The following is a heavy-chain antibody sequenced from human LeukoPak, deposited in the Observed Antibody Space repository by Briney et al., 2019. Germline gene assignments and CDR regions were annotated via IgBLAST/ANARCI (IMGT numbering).Heavy chain of an antibody. CDR2: MYYTGRT. Sequence: SETLSLTCTVSGDSMSYYYWSWIRQTPGKGLEWLGYMYYTGRTKYNPSLKSRVTFSLDMSKNQFSLKLSSVTAADTAVYYCASRIIAAAGTGFDYWGQGTLVTVSS. J-gene: IGHJ4*02. V-gene: IGHV4-59*12. D-gene: IGHD6-13*01. CDR1: GDSMSYYY. CDR3: ASRIIAAAGTGFDY.